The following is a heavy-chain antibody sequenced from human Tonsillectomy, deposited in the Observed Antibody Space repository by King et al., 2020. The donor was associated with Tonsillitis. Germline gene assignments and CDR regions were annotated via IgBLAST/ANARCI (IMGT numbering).Heavy chain of an antibody. D-gene: IGHD5-12*01. Sequence: QLVQSGAEVKKPGASVKVSCKASGYTFTSYAMHWGRQAPGQRLEWMGWINAGNGNTKYSQKFQGRVTITRDTSASTAYMERSSLRSEDTAVYFCAREEYSGYDWAFDIWGQGTMVTVSS. CDR1: GYTFTSYA. CDR3: AREEYSGYDWAFDI. CDR2: INAGNGNT. J-gene: IGHJ3*02. V-gene: IGHV1-3*01.